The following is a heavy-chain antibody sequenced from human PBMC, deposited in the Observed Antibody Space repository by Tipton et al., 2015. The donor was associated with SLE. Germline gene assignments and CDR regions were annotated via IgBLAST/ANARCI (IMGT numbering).Heavy chain of an antibody. J-gene: IGHJ1*01. CDR2: IYSSGNT. CDR3: AREYGGIAVAGIVGYFQY. D-gene: IGHD6-19*01. CDR1: GGSISSGSYY. Sequence: TLSLTCTVSGGSISSGSYYWSWIRQPAGKGLEWIGHIYSSGNTNYNPPLKSRVTISVDTSENQFSLELSSVTAADTAVYYCAREYGGIAVAGIVGYFQYWGQGTLVAVSS. V-gene: IGHV4-61*09.